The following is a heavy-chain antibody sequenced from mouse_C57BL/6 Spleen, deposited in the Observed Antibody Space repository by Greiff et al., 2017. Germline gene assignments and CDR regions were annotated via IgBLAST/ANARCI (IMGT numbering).Heavy chain of an antibody. CDR2: IDPSDSET. CDR1: GYNFTSYW. J-gene: IGHJ2*01. V-gene: IGHV1-52*01. D-gene: IGHD4-1*01. Sequence: QVQLQQPGAELVRPGSSVKLSCKASGYNFTSYWMHWVKQRPIQGLEWIGNIDPSDSETHYNQKFKGKATLTVDKSSSTAYMQLSSLTSEDSAVYYCARVSWDSALYYFDYWGQGTTLTVSS. CDR3: ARVSWDSALYYFDY.